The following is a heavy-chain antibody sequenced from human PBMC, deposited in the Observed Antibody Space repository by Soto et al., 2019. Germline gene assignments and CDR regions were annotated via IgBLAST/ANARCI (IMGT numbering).Heavy chain of an antibody. CDR1: GFTFRSFT. CDR2: ISSNSAYI. V-gene: IGHV3-21*01. D-gene: IGHD6-13*01. CDR3: TRDASRDSSARGWFDP. J-gene: IGHJ5*02. Sequence: GGSLRLSCAASGFTFRSFTMNWVRQAPGKGLEWVSTISSNSAYIYYTDALRGSFTISRDNAKNSLHLQMNSLRAEDTAVYYCTRDASRDSSARGWFDPWGPGTLVTVS.